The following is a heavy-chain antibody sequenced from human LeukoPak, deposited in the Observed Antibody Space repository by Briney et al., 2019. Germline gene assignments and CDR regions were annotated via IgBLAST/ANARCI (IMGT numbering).Heavy chain of an antibody. CDR1: GFTFSSYR. CDR3: ARDLEYYYGSGSYWPYYFDY. Sequence: PGGSLRLSCSASGFTFSSYRMHWVRQAPGKGLEYVSAISSNGGSTYYADSVKGRFTISRDNSKNTLYLQMNSLRAEDTAVYYCARDLEYYYGSGSYWPYYFDYWGQGTLVTVSS. V-gene: IGHV3-64*04. CDR2: ISSNGGST. D-gene: IGHD3-10*01. J-gene: IGHJ4*02.